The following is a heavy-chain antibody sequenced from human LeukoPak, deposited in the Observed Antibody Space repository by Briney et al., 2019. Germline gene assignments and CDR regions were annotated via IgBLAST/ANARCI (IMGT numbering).Heavy chain of an antibody. CDR1: GFTFSTYS. CDR3: ARSRNYFDY. Sequence: GGSLRLSCADSGFTFSTYSMNWVRPAPGKGLEWVSYISSSSSNIFYADSVKGRFTISRDNAKNSLYLQMNSLRDEDTAVYYCARSRNYFDYWGQGTLVTVSS. J-gene: IGHJ4*02. V-gene: IGHV3-48*02. CDR2: ISSSSSNI. D-gene: IGHD1-1*01.